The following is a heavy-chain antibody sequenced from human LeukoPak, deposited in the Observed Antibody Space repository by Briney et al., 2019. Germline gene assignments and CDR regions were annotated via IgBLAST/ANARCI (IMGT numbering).Heavy chain of an antibody. V-gene: IGHV4-31*03. CDR1: GGSISSGGYY. CDR2: IYYSGST. D-gene: IGHD3-10*01. Sequence: SETLSLTCTVSGGSISSGGYYWSWIRQHPGKGLEWIGYIYYSGSTYYNPSLKSRVTISVDTSKNQFSLKLSSVTAADTAVYYCARGPITMVRGVITPPFDYWGQGILVTVSS. J-gene: IGHJ4*02. CDR3: ARGPITMVRGVITPPFDY.